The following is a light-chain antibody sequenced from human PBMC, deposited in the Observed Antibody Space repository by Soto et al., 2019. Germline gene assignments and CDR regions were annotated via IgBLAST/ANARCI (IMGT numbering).Light chain of an antibody. J-gene: IGLJ1*01. CDR3: MTDTTTSSFV. CDR2: DVS. V-gene: IGLV2-14*03. Sequence: QSVLTQPASMSGSPGQSITISCTGTRSDIGTYNYLSWYQQHPGKAPRLVISDVSNRPSGVSNRFSGSKSGNTASLTITGLQSEDEADYYCMTDTTTSSFVFGSGTRSPS. CDR1: RSDIGTYNY.